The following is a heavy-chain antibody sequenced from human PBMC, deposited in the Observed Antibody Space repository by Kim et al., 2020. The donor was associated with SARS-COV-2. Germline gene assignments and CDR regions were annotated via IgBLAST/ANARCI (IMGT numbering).Heavy chain of an antibody. CDR3: ARDPQWQAYDY. CDR1: GYSISSGYY. CDR2: IYHSGST. Sequence: SETLSLTCTVSGYSISSGYYWGWIRPPPGKGLEWIGSIYHSGSTYYNPSLKSRVTISVDTSKNQFSLKLSSVTAADTAVYYCARDPQWQAYDYWGQGTLVTVSS. J-gene: IGHJ4*02. D-gene: IGHD6-19*01. V-gene: IGHV4-38-2*02.